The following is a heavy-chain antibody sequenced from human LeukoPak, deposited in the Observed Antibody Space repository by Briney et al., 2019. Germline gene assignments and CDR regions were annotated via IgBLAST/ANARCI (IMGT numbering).Heavy chain of an antibody. J-gene: IGHJ4*02. CDR2: IIPIFGTA. CDR3: ARAQGYCSSTSCPYYFDY. Sequence: SVKVSCKASGGTFSSYAIIWVRQAPGQGLEWMGGIIPIFGTANYAQKFQGRVTITADESTSTAYMELSSLRSEDTAVYYCARAQGYCSSTSCPYYFDYWSQGTLVTVSS. V-gene: IGHV1-69*13. D-gene: IGHD2-2*01. CDR1: GGTFSSYA.